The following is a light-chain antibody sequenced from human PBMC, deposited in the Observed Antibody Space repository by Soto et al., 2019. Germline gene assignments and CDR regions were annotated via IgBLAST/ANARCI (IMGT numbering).Light chain of an antibody. J-gene: IGKJ1*01. CDR3: QQCFSLLPT. CDR1: QSIDNY. V-gene: IGKV1-39*01. Sequence: DIQMTQSPSSLSASVGDRVTITCRASQSIDNYLSWYQQIPGKAPKLLIYAASNLQRGVPSRFSGSGSGTEFTLTISNLQPDDFAVYYCQQCFSLLPTFGHGTKVDIK. CDR2: AAS.